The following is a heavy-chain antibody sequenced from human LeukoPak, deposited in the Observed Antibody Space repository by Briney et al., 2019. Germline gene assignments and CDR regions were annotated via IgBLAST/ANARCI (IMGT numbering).Heavy chain of an antibody. V-gene: IGHV3-30*09. Sequence: SGGSLRLSCAASGFTFSSYAMHWVRQAPGKGLEWVAVISYDGSNKYYADSVKGRFAISRDNSKNTLYLQMNSLRAEDTAVYYCARDSRRGREYYYYMDVWGKGTTVTVSS. J-gene: IGHJ6*03. CDR2: ISYDGSNK. CDR1: GFTFSSYA. CDR3: ARDSRRGREYYYYMDV. D-gene: IGHD3-10*01.